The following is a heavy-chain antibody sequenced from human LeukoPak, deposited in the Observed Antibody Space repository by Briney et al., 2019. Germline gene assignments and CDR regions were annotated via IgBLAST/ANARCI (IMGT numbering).Heavy chain of an antibody. CDR3: AKHYGDYFLDF. CDR2: ISGYSVTT. J-gene: IGHJ4*02. D-gene: IGHD4-17*01. Sequence: GGSLRLSCAASGFTFSNSAMSWVRQSPGKGLEWVSFISGYSVTTYYADSVQGRFTVSRDNSKKTLYLQMHSLRDEDTAIYYCAKHYGDYFLDFWGQGTLVTVSS. CDR1: GFTFSNSA. V-gene: IGHV3-23*01.